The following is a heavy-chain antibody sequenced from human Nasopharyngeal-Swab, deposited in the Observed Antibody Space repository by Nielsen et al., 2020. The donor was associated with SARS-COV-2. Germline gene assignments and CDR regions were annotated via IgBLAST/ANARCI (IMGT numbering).Heavy chain of an antibody. Sequence: LRLSCTVSGGSISSGGYYWSWIRQHPGKGLEWIGYIYYSGSTYYNPSLKSRVTISVDTSKNQFSLKLSSVTAADTAVYYCARLTVSSSGISSGAFDIWGQGTMVTVSS. J-gene: IGHJ3*02. V-gene: IGHV4-31*03. CDR1: GGSISSGGYY. D-gene: IGHD6-19*01. CDR2: IYYSGST. CDR3: ARLTVSSSGISSGAFDI.